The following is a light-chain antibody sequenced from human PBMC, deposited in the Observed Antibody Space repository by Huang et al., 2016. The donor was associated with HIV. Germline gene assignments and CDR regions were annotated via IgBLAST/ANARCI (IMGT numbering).Light chain of an antibody. V-gene: IGKV3-15*01. CDR1: QSVYSN. J-gene: IGKJ4*01. CDR3: QQYNNWPPLT. CDR2: GAS. Sequence: IVMTQSPATLSVSHGESATLSCRASQSVYSNLAWYQHKPGPAPRLLIYGASTRATGIPARFSGSGSGTECTLTISSLQSEDFAVYYCQQYNNWPPLTFGGGTKVEIK.